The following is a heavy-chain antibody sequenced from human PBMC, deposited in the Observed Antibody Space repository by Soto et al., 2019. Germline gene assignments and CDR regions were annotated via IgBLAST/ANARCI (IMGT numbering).Heavy chain of an antibody. V-gene: IGHV3-48*02. D-gene: IGHD2-21*01. CDR2: ISYDSHVI. CDR1: GFSFSSYS. CDR3: ARQGTYGGDWFAY. J-gene: IGHJ5*01. Sequence: EVQLVESGGGLVRPGQSLRLSCAGSGFSFSSYSITWVRQAPGKGLEWISFISYDSHVIYYADSMKGRFTISRDNAKSSLYLQINSVRDEDTAVYYCARQGTYGGDWFAYWGQGTLVTVSS.